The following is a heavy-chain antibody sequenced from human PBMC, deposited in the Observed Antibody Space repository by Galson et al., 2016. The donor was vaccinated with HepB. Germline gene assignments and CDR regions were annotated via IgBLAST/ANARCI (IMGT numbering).Heavy chain of an antibody. Sequence: SVKVSCKASGYTFISDPIHWVRQAPGQRLEWMGWINAGNGNTNYPQEFQGRVTFTTDTSASTAYMELSSLRYEDTAVYYCARFGKIASRGFALDIWGQGSMVTVAS. CDR2: INAGNGNT. D-gene: IGHD6-6*01. CDR3: ARFGKIASRGFALDI. CDR1: GYTFISDP. V-gene: IGHV1-3*01. J-gene: IGHJ3*02.